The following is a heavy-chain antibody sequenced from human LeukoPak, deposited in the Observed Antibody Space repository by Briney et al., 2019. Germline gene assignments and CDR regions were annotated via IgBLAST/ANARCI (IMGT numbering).Heavy chain of an antibody. J-gene: IGHJ4*02. Sequence: SETLSLTCTVSGGSISSYYWSWIRQPPGKGLEWIGYIYYSGSTNYNPSLKSRVTISVDTSKNQFSLKLSSVSAADTAVYYCARTGYSYGHYFDYWGQGTLVTVPS. CDR2: IYYSGST. V-gene: IGHV4-59*01. D-gene: IGHD5-18*01. CDR3: ARTGYSYGHYFDY. CDR1: GGSISSYY.